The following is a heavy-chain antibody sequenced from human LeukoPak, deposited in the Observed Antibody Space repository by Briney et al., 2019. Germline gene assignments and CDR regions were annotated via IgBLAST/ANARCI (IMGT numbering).Heavy chain of an antibody. CDR3: ASVPPVPAAIWEFDY. CDR1: GYTFTSYG. D-gene: IGHD2-2*01. Sequence: ASVKVSCKASGYTFTSYGISWVRQAPGQGVEWMGWISAYNGNTNDAQKLQGRVTMTTDTSTSTAYMELRSLRSDDTAVYYCASVPPVPAAIWEFDYWGQGTLVTVSS. J-gene: IGHJ4*02. V-gene: IGHV1-18*01. CDR2: ISAYNGNT.